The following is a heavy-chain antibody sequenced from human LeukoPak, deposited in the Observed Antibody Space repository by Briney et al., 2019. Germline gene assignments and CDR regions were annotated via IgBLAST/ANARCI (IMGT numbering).Heavy chain of an antibody. CDR1: GFTFSSYE. D-gene: IGHD3-22*01. CDR2: ISSSGSTI. J-gene: IGHJ5*02. V-gene: IGHV3-48*03. CDR3: ARCYYDSSGYYYAGWFDP. Sequence: EGSLRLSCAASGFTFSSYEMNWVRQAPGKGLEWVSYISSSGSTIYYADSVKGRFTISRDNAKNSLYLQMNSLRAEDTAVYYCARCYYDSSGYYYAGWFDPWGQGTLVTVSS.